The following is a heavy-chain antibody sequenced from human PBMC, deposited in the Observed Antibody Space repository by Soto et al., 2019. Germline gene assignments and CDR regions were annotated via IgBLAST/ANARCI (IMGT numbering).Heavy chain of an antibody. CDR2: IYYSGST. Sequence: SETVSLTCTVSGGSISSSSYYWGWIRQPPGKGLGWIGSIYYSGSTYYNPSLKSRVTISVDTSKNQFSLKLSSVTAADTAVYYCASLDYYGWGSYSNWGQGTLVTVSS. D-gene: IGHD3-10*01. CDR1: GGSISSSSYY. J-gene: IGHJ4*02. CDR3: ASLDYYGWGSYSN. V-gene: IGHV4-39*01.